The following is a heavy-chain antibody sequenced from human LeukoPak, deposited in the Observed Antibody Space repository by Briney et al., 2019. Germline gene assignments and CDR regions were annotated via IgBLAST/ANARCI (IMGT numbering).Heavy chain of an antibody. D-gene: IGHD1-26*01. CDR3: AKKYSTGLDP. CDR1: GFTFSSYA. V-gene: IGHV3-23*01. J-gene: IGHJ5*02. Sequence: GGSLRLSCAASGFTFSSYAMNWVRQATGKGLEWVSGLSGSGGATDYSDSVKGRFTISRDNSKNTLYLQMNSLRVEDTAVYYCAKKYSTGLDPWGQGTLVTVSS. CDR2: LSGSGGAT.